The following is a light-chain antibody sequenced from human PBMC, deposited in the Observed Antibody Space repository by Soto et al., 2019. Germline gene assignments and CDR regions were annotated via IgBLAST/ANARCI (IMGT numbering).Light chain of an antibody. Sequence: LTQPPSASGTPGQRVTISCSGSSSNIGSNTVNWYQQLPGTAPKLLIYSNNQRPSGVPDRFSGSKSGTSASLAISGLQSEDEADYYCATWDDSLNVVFGGGTKLTVL. CDR3: ATWDDSLNVV. J-gene: IGLJ2*01. CDR1: SSNIGSNT. V-gene: IGLV1-44*01. CDR2: SNN.